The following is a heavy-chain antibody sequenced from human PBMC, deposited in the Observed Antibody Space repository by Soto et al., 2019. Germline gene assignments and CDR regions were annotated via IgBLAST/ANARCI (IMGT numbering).Heavy chain of an antibody. D-gene: IGHD6-19*01. J-gene: IGHJ5*02. CDR2: ISHDGINK. V-gene: IGHV3-30-3*01. CDR1: GFSFSSYA. CDR3: ARDIYSSDYLVKWFEP. Sequence: QVRLVESGGGVVQPGRSLRLSRTASGFSFSSYAMYWFRQPPGQGLEWVAVISHDGINKHYADAVKGRVTVSRDNSNHALELHLNSLSGEATAMYYSARDIYSSDYLVKWFEPWGQGTLGTVAS.